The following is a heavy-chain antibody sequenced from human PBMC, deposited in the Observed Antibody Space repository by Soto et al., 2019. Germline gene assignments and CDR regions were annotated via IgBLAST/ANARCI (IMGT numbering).Heavy chain of an antibody. V-gene: IGHV4-34*01. CDR2: INHSGST. D-gene: IGHD6-19*01. J-gene: IGHJ4*02. Sequence: QVQLQQWGAGLLKPSETLSLTCAVYGGSFSGYYWSWIRQPPGKGLEWIGEINHSGSTNYNPTLKRRVTISVDTSKNQFSLKLSSVTAADTAVYYCARGRGYSSGWSLYFDYWGQGTLVTVSS. CDR3: ARGRGYSSGWSLYFDY. CDR1: GGSFSGYY.